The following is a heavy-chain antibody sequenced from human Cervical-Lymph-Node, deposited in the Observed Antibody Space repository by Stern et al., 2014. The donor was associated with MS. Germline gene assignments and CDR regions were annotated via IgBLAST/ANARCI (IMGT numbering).Heavy chain of an antibody. D-gene: IGHD3-10*01. CDR1: GGTFSVYA. CDR3: ARDQRHYGSGHYAFDI. CDR2: IIPIIGTA. V-gene: IGHV1-69*01. Sequence: VQLVESGAEGKKPGSSVKVSCKASGGTFSVYAFTWVRQAPGHGLEWVGGIIPIIGTANYAQKFQGRVTITADASIKTAYMEVSSLRYEDTAVYYCARDQRHYGSGHYAFDIWGQGTMVTVPS. J-gene: IGHJ3*02.